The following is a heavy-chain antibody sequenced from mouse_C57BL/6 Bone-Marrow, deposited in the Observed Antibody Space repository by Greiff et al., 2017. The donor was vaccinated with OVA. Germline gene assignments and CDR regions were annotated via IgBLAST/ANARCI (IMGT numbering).Heavy chain of an antibody. D-gene: IGHD2-2*01. CDR1: GYTFTDYE. J-gene: IGHJ3*01. CDR3: TRRSYGYDWFAY. Sequence: QVQLQQSGAELVRPGASLTLSCTASGYTFTDYEMHWVQQTPVHGLEWIGSIDPETGGTAYNQKFKGKAILTADKSSSTAYMELRSLTSEDSAVYYGTRRSYGYDWFAYWGQGTLVTVSA. CDR2: IDPETGGT. V-gene: IGHV1-15*01.